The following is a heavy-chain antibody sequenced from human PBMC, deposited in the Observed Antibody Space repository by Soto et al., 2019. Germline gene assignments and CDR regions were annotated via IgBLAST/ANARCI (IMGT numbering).Heavy chain of an antibody. CDR2: ISSGGTTI. Sequence: GGSLRLSCAASGFTFSSYEMNWVRQAPGKGLEWVSYISSGGTTIYYADSVKGRFTISRDNAKNSLDLQMYSLRADDTAIYYCARALDFWSGYLSDWGQGTLVTVSS. CDR3: ARALDFWSGYLSD. V-gene: IGHV3-48*03. D-gene: IGHD3-3*01. J-gene: IGHJ4*02. CDR1: GFTFSSYE.